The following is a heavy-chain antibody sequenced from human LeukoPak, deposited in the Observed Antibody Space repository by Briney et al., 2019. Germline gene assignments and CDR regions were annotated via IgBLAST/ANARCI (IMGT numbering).Heavy chain of an antibody. V-gene: IGHV3-53*01. CDR2: IYSGGST. Sequence: GGSLRLSCAASGFTVSSNYMSWVRQAPGKGLEWVSVIYSGGSTYYADSVKGRFTISRDNSKNTPYLQMSSLRAEDTAVYYCARGRWRDYFDYWGQGTLVTVSS. D-gene: IGHD4-23*01. J-gene: IGHJ4*02. CDR3: ARGRWRDYFDY. CDR1: GFTVSSNY.